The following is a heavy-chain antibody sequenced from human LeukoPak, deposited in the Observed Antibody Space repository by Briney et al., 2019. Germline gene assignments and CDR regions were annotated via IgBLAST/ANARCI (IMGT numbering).Heavy chain of an antibody. J-gene: IGHJ4*02. CDR2: ISGSDDST. CDR1: GFTFSIYA. CDR3: AKPPSY. Sequence: PGGSLKLSCAASGFTFSIYAMSWVRQAPRKGLEWISTISGSDDSTYYADSVKGRFTISRDNSKNTLNLQMNSLTAEDTAVYYCAKPPSYWGQGTLVTVSS. V-gene: IGHV3-23*01.